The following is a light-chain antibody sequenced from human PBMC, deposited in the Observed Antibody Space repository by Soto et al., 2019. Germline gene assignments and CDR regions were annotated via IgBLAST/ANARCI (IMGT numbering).Light chain of an antibody. CDR3: SSYTSSSTLV. Sequence: QSALTQPASVSGSPGQSITISCTGTSSDVGGYNHVSWYQQHPGKAPKLMIYEVSNRPSGVSNRFSGSKSGNTASLTISGLQAEDEADYYCSSYTSSSTLVFGTGTKVT. CDR2: EVS. CDR1: SSDVGGYNH. V-gene: IGLV2-14*01. J-gene: IGLJ1*01.